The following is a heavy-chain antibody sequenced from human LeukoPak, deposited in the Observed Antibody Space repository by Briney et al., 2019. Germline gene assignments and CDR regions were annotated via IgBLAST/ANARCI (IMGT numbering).Heavy chain of an antibody. V-gene: IGHV3-74*01. CDR3: ARARSGYYGDY. CDR2: INTDGSTT. CDR1: GFTFSSHW. D-gene: IGHD5-12*01. J-gene: IGHJ4*02. Sequence: GGSLRLSCATAGFTFSSHWMHWVRQGPGKGLVWVSRINTDGSTTSYADSVKGRFTISRDNSKNTLYLQMNSLRAEDTAVYYCARARSGYYGDYWGQGTLVTVSS.